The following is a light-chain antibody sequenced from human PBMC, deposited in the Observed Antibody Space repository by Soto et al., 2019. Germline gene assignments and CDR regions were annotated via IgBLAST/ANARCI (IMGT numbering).Light chain of an antibody. Sequence: DIPMTQSPSSLSASVGDRVTITCQASQDITDFLNWYQQKPGKTPKLLIYDASNLETGVPSRFSGSGSGTHFSLTINSLQPEDMATYYCQQYENLPYTFGQGTKLEIK. V-gene: IGKV1-33*01. CDR2: DAS. CDR3: QQYENLPYT. J-gene: IGKJ2*01. CDR1: QDITDF.